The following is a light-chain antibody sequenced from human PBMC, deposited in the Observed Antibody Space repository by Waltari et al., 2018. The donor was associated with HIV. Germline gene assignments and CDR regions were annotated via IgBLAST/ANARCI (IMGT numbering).Light chain of an antibody. CDR1: SSNIGSNY. CDR2: RNN. CDR3: AAWDASLSGNWV. Sequence: QSVLTQPPSASGTPGQRVTTSCSGSSSNIGSNYVYWYQQLPGTTPKLLIYRNNRRPSGVPDRFSGSKSGTSASLAISGLRSEDEADYYCAAWDASLSGNWVFGGGTKLTVL. V-gene: IGLV1-47*01. J-gene: IGLJ3*02.